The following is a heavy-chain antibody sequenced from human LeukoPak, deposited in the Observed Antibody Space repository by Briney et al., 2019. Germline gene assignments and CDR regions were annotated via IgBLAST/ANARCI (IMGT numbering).Heavy chain of an antibody. Sequence: PGGSLRLSCAASGFTFSSYGMHWVRQAPGKGLEWVAVISYDGSNKYYADSVKGRFTISRDNAKNSLYLQMNSLRAEDTAVYYCARDGYNYSRPHDFWGQGTLVTVSS. CDR1: GFTFSSYG. CDR3: ARDGYNYSRPHDF. D-gene: IGHD5-18*01. J-gene: IGHJ4*02. CDR2: ISYDGSNK. V-gene: IGHV3-30*03.